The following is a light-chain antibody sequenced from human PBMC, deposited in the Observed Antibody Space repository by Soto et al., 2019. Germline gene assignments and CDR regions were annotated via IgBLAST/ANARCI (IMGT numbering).Light chain of an antibody. CDR3: QQRSNWPPT. V-gene: IGKV3D-20*02. Sequence: EIVLTQSPCTLSLSPGEGAPLSCSATQSVSSIYLAWYQQKPGQAPRLLIYGTSNRATGIPDRSSGSGSGTDFTLTISSLEPEDFAVYYCQQRSNWPPTFGQGTKVDI. CDR2: GTS. J-gene: IGKJ1*01. CDR1: QSVSSIY.